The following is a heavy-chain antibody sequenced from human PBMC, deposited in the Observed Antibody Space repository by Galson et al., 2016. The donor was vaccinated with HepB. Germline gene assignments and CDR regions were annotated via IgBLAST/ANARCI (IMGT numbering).Heavy chain of an antibody. J-gene: IGHJ4*02. V-gene: IGHV3-43*01. CDR3: AKDIPPRD. CDR2: IGWDGEST. Sequence: SLRLSCAASGLTFDHYTMHWVRQAPGKGLEWVSLIGWDGESTFYADSVKGRFTISRDNSKNSLYLQMNSLRTEDTALYFCAKDIPPRDWGQGTLVTVSS. CDR1: GLTFDHYT.